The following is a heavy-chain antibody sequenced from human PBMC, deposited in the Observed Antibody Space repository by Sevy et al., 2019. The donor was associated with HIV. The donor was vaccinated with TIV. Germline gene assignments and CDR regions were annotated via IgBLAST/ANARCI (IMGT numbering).Heavy chain of an antibody. D-gene: IGHD5-12*01. V-gene: IGHV3-33*01. Sequence: GGSLRLSCAASGFTFSSYGMHWVRQAPGKGLEWVAGIWYDGSNKYYADSVKGRFTISRDNSKNTLYLQMNSLRAEDTAVYYCARVLEMATILDYWGQGTLVTVSS. J-gene: IGHJ4*02. CDR2: IWYDGSNK. CDR1: GFTFSSYG. CDR3: ARVLEMATILDY.